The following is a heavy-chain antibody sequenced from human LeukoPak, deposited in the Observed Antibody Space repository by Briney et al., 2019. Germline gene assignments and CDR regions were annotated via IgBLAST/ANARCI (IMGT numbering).Heavy chain of an antibody. J-gene: IGHJ4*02. CDR2: ISAYNGNT. V-gene: IGHV1-18*01. CDR1: GYTFTSYG. Sequence: ASVKVSCKASGYTFTSYGISWVRQAPGQGLEWMGWISAYNGNTNYAQKFQGRVTMTRDTSISTAYMELSRLRSDDTAVYYCARGDCSSTSCYRAPGYWGQGTLVTVSS. CDR3: ARGDCSSTSCYRAPGY. D-gene: IGHD2-2*02.